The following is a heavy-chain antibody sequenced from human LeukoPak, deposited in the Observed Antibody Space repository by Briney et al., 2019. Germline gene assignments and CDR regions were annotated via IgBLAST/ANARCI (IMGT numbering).Heavy chain of an antibody. J-gene: IGHJ1*01. CDR2: IIPIFGTA. D-gene: IGHD6-19*01. CDR1: GGTFSNYA. CDR3: ARILSSSWYEYFHH. Sequence: SVRVSCKASGGTFSNYAISWVRQAPGQGLEWMGAIIPIFGTANYAQKFQGRVTITADESTSTAYMELSSLRSEDTAVYYCARILSSSWYEYFHHWGQGTLVTVSS. V-gene: IGHV1-69*13.